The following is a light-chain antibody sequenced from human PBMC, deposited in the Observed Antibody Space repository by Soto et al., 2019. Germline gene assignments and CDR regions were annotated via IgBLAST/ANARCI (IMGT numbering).Light chain of an antibody. CDR2: GAS. CDR3: HQHETSPPT. V-gene: IGKV3-20*01. J-gene: IGKJ3*01. Sequence: EIVLTQSPGTLSFSPGERATLSCRASQSVSSTYLAWYQQKPGQAPRLLIYGASSRATGIPDRFSGSGSGTDFTLTISRVESEDFAVYYCHQHETSPPTFGPGTKVDIK. CDR1: QSVSSTY.